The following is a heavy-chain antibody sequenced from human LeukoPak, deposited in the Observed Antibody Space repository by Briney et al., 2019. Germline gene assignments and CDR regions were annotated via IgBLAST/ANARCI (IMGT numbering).Heavy chain of an antibody. CDR3: ATGSVEMATNTLDY. CDR2: VDPEDGET. CDR1: GYTFTDYC. Sequence: ATVKISCKVSGYTFTDYCMHWVQQAPGKGLEWMGLVDPEDGETIYAEKFQGRVTITADTSTDTAYMELSSLRSEDTAVYYCATGSVEMATNTLDYWGQGTLVTVSS. J-gene: IGHJ4*02. V-gene: IGHV1-69-2*01. D-gene: IGHD5-24*01.